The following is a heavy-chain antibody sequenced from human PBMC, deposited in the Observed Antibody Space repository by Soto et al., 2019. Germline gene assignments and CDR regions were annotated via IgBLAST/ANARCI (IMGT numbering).Heavy chain of an antibody. V-gene: IGHV4-39*01. CDR3: ARHDYDFWSDKLGTNLLVPYYYYGMDV. J-gene: IGHJ6*02. CDR2: IYYSGST. CDR1: GGSISSSSYY. Sequence: SETLSLTCTVSGGSISSSSYYWGWIRQPPGKGLEWIGSIYYSGSTYYNPSLKSRVTISVDTSKNQFSLKLSSVTAADTALYYCARHDYDFWSDKLGTNLLVPYYYYGMDVWGQGTTVTVSS. D-gene: IGHD3-3*01.